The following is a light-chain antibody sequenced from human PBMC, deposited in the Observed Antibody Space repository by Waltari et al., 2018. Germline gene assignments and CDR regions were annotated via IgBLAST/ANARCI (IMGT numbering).Light chain of an antibody. V-gene: IGLV2-23*02. CDR2: DVS. CDR1: SSVVGGYTY. CDR3: CSYAGSSTP. Sequence: QPALTQPPSVSGSPGQSITISCTGTSSVVGGYTYVSWYQQHPGKAPKLMIYDVSKRPSGVSKRFSGSKSGNTASLTISGLQAEDEADYYCCSYAGSSTPFGGGTKLTVL. J-gene: IGLJ3*02.